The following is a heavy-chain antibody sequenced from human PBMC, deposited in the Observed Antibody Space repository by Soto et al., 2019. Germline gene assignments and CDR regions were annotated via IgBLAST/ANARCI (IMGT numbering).Heavy chain of an antibody. J-gene: IGHJ4*02. Sequence: SETLSLTCSVSGDSINSGGYFWGWIRQPPGKGLEWIGSINYSGTTYYNLSLKSRITISVDTSKNQYSLNLNSVTAADTAVYYCARQGTYYDLLTSYLTGYFDYWGRGTLVT. CDR3: ARQGTYYDLLTSYLTGYFDY. V-gene: IGHV4-39*01. CDR2: INYSGTT. CDR1: GDSINSGGYF. D-gene: IGHD3-9*01.